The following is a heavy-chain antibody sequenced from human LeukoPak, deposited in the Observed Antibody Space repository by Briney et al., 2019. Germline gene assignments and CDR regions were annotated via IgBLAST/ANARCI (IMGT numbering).Heavy chain of an antibody. CDR1: GYTFTGYY. Sequence: GASVKVSCKASGYTFTGYYMHWVRQAPGQGLEWMGWINPNSGGTNYAQKFQGWVTTTRDTSISTAYMELSRLRSDDTAVYYCAREVYRSSSGWYYALDYWGQGTLVTVSS. D-gene: IGHD6-19*01. J-gene: IGHJ4*02. CDR2: INPNSGGT. CDR3: AREVYRSSSGWYYALDY. V-gene: IGHV1-2*04.